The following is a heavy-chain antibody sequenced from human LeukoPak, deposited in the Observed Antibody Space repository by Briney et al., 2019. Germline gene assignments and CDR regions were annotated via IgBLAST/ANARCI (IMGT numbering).Heavy chain of an antibody. J-gene: IGHJ3*01. CDR3: ARPHTTVTTGFSAFDF. Sequence: PSETLSLTCSVSSGSISSNNHYWGWIRQPQGKRLEWIGNIDYSGNTDYNPSLKSRVTISVDTSKNQFSLKLSSVTAADTAVYYCARPHTTVTTGFSAFDFWGQGTMVTVSS. V-gene: IGHV4-39*07. CDR1: SGSISSNNHY. D-gene: IGHD4-17*01. CDR2: IDYSGNT.